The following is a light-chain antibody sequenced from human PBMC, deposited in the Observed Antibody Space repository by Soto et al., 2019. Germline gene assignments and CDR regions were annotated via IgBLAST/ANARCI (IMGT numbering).Light chain of an antibody. CDR3: QPGGT. V-gene: IGKV1-5*01. Sequence: IKIQQSPSTLSAFVGDRVTLTCRASQSISSWLAWYQQIPGKAPNLLIYDDSSLESGVPSTFSSSGPGTKFTLTISSLQAEDFATYYCQPGGTFGQGTKVDIK. CDR2: DDS. J-gene: IGKJ1*01. CDR1: QSISSW.